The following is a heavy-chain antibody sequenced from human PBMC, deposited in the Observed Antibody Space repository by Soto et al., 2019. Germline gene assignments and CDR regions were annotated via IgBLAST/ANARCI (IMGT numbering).Heavy chain of an antibody. CDR1: GFSFSGYF. Sequence: GASVKVSCKASGFSFSGYFLHCVRLAPGQGLEWMGRINPNSGVANFAQKFQVRVTLTTNTSISTGYMELSSLRSDDTAVYYCARDNGPLWSRTRGMDVWGQGTTVTVSS. D-gene: IGHD3-10*01. J-gene: IGHJ6*02. CDR3: ARDNGPLWSRTRGMDV. CDR2: INPNSGVA. V-gene: IGHV1-2*02.